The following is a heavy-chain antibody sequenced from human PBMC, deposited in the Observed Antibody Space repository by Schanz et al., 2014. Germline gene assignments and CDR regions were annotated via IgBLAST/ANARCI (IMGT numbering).Heavy chain of an antibody. CDR3: ARGRGFYDS. V-gene: IGHV1-69*04. CDR1: GGTFSSFG. D-gene: IGHD3-10*01. Sequence: QVQVVQSGAEVKKPGASVKVSCKASGGTFSSFGINWVRQAPGQGLEWMGRIIPSLGLAKYEQKFQDKVTITADTSTNTAYMELSSLTSEDTAVHYCARGRGFYDSWGQGTLVTVSS. CDR2: IIPSLGLA. J-gene: IGHJ4*02.